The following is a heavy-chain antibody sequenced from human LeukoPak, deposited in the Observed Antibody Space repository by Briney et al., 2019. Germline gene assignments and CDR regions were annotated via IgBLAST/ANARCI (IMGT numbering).Heavy chain of an antibody. D-gene: IGHD5-24*01. V-gene: IGHV4-38-2*01. Sequence: SETLSLTCAVSGYSISSGYYWGWIRQPPGNGREGIGSIYDSGSTYYSPSRKGRVTISVDTSKKQFCLWLSCVPAARPSVSYCARSGRDGYHSFGFWGQGTPVTVSS. CDR2: IYDSGST. CDR3: ARSGRDGYHSFGF. J-gene: IGHJ4*02. CDR1: GYSISSGYY.